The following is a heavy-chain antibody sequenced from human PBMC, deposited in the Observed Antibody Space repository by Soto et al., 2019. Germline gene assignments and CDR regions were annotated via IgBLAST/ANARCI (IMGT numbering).Heavy chain of an antibody. CDR3: ARPYEGCSSSNHHYYFALDV. CDR1: VGTFSSYS. V-gene: IGHV1-69*01. CDR2: IIPIFDIT. J-gene: IGHJ6*02. Sequence: QVQLVQSGAEVKKPGSSVKVSCKASVGTFSSYSISWVRQAPGQGLEWMGGIIPIFDITNYAQKFQGRVTIIADESTRTAYMDLSNLGSDDTAVYYCARPYEGCSSSNHHYYFALDVWGQGTTVTV. D-gene: IGHD3-10*02.